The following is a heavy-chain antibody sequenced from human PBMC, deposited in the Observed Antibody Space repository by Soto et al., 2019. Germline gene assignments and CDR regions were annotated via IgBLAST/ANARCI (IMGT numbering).Heavy chain of an antibody. CDR1: GGTFSSYP. J-gene: IGHJ4*02. CDR3: ARRDSHGYFRYFDN. Sequence: QVQLVQSGAEVKRPGSSVKFSCKASGGTFSSYPLSWVRQAPGQGLEWMGGTNGNLGTGNYAQKFRGRLTITTDISTTTAYMELSSLTSEDTAVYYCARRDSHGYFRYFDNWGQGTLVTVSS. V-gene: IGHV1-69*06. D-gene: IGHD4-17*01. CDR2: TNGNLGTG.